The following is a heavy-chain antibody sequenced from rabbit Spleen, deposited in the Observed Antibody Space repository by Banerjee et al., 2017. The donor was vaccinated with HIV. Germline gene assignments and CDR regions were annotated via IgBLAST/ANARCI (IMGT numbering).Heavy chain of an antibody. Sequence: QSLEESGGDLVKPGASLTLTCTASGVSFSISSYMCWVRQAPGKGLEWIACIDIGSSGFTYFATWAKGRFTISKTSSTTVTLQMTSLTAADTATYFCARDLAGVIGWNFGWWGPGTLVTVS. J-gene: IGHJ6*01. V-gene: IGHV1S40*01. CDR3: ARDLAGVIGWNFGW. D-gene: IGHD4-1*01. CDR1: GVSFSISSY. CDR2: IDIGSSGFT.